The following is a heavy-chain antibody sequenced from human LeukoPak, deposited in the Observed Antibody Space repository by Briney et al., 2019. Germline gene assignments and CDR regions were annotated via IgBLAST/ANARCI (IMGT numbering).Heavy chain of an antibody. CDR1: GFTFSDYY. CDR3: ARDAKGDYYGSGGYLHPDY. J-gene: IGHJ4*02. V-gene: IGHV3-11*06. CDR2: ISSSSSYT. Sequence: GGSLRLSCAASGFTFSDYYMSWIRQAPGEGLEWVSYISSSSSYTNYADSVKGRFTISRDNAKNSLYLQMNSLRAEDTAVYYCARDAKGDYYGSGGYLHPDYWGQGTLVTVSS. D-gene: IGHD3-10*01.